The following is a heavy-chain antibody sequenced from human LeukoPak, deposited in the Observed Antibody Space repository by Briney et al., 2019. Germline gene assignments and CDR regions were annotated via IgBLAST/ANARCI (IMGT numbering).Heavy chain of an antibody. D-gene: IGHD3-3*01. CDR2: INHSGST. Sequence: PSETLSLTCAVYGGSFSGYYWSWLRQPPGKGLEWIGEINHSGSTNYNPSLMSRVTISVDTSKNQFSLKLSSVTAADTAVYYCARVRYDFWSGYLRHYYGMDVWGQGTTVTVSS. CDR3: ARVRYDFWSGYLRHYYGMDV. CDR1: GGSFSGYY. J-gene: IGHJ6*02. V-gene: IGHV4-34*01.